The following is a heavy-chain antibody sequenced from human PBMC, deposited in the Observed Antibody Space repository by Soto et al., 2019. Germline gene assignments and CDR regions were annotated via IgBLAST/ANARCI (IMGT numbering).Heavy chain of an antibody. CDR3: AKDPTTTGRTFDY. CDR1: GFTFSSFA. D-gene: IGHD1-1*01. CDR2: INKSGGST. V-gene: IGHV3-23*01. J-gene: IGHJ4*02. Sequence: SLRLSCAASGFTFSSFAMSWVRQAPGKGLEWVSTINKSGGSTYYADSVKGRFTISRDNSKNMLFLQINGLRDEDTAVYYCAKDPTTTGRTFDYWGRGNLVPVSS.